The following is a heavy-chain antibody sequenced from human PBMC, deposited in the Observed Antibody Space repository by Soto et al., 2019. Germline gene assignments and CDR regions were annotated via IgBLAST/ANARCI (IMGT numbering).Heavy chain of an antibody. CDR3: ARAAKILATISDQIDY. D-gene: IGHD5-12*01. V-gene: IGHV1-69*01. Sequence: QVQLVQSGAEVKKPGSSGKVSCKASGGTFSSYAISWVRQAPGQGLEWMGGIIPIVGTANYAQKFQGRGTITADESTSTAYMELSSLRSEDTAVYYYARAAKILATISDQIDYWGQGTLVPVSS. CDR1: GGTFSSYA. J-gene: IGHJ4*02. CDR2: IIPIVGTA.